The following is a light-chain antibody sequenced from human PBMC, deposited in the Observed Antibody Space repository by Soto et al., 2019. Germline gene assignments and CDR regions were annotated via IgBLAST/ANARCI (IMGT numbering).Light chain of an antibody. CDR1: QDIKNY. V-gene: IGKV1-33*01. Sequence: DIQMTQSPSSLSASVGARITITCHASQDIKNYLNWYQQEPGKAPKLLISDAFKSDTGVPSTFSVSRSGTDFTSTITNLQTIAMGPYFCEPYDSLPPTFGGGTKVYI. CDR2: DAF. J-gene: IGKJ4*01. CDR3: EPYDSLPPT.